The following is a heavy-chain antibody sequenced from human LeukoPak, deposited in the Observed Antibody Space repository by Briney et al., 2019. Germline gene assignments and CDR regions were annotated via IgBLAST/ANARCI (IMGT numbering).Heavy chain of an antibody. J-gene: IGHJ3*02. Sequence: SETLSLTCTVSGGSISSYYWSWIRQPPGKGLEWIGYIYYSGSTSYNPSLKSRVTISVDTSKNQFSLKLSSVTAADTAVYYCARTSLTQKLAFDIWGQGTMVTVSS. CDR1: GGSISSYY. D-gene: IGHD2-2*01. CDR2: IYYSGST. CDR3: ARTSLTQKLAFDI. V-gene: IGHV4-59*08.